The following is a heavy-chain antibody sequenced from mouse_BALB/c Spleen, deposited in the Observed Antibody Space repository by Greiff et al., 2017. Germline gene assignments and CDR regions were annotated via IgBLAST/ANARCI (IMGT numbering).Heavy chain of an antibody. CDR3: ARYGYYGSSLYWYFDV. J-gene: IGHJ1*01. V-gene: IGHV1-82*01. Sequence: QVQLKQSGPELVKPGASVKISCKASGYAFSSSWMNWVKQRPGQGLEWIGRIYPGSGNTKYNEKFKGKATLTVDTSSSTAYMQLSSLTSEDTAVYFCARYGYYGSSLYWYFDVWGAGTTVTVSS. CDR1: GYAFSSSW. D-gene: IGHD1-1*01. CDR2: IYPGSGNT.